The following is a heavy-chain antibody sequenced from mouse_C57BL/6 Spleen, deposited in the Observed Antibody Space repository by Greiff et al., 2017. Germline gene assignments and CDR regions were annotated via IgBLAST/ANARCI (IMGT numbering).Heavy chain of an antibody. CDR2: IYPRDGST. CDR3: ARRGYYYGPYYFDY. D-gene: IGHD1-1*01. Sequence: VKLQESDAELVKPGASVKISCKVSGYTFTDHTIHWMKQRPEQGLEWIGYIYPRDGSTKYNEKFKSKATLTVDKSSSTAYMQLSSLTSEDSAVYYCARRGYYYGPYYFDYWGQGTTLTVSS. CDR1: GYTFTDHT. V-gene: IGHV1-78*01. J-gene: IGHJ2*01.